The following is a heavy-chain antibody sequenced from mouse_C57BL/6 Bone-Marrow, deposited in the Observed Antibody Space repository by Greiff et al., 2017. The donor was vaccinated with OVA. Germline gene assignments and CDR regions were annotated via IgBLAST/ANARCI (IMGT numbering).Heavy chain of an antibody. Sequence: EVQVVESGGGLVQPKGSLKLSCAASGFTFNTYAMHWVRQAPGKGLEWVARIRSKSSNYATYYADSVKDRFTISRDDSQSMLYLQMNNLKTEDTAMYYCVRDYYGSSYVGFAYWGQGTLVTVSA. D-gene: IGHD1-1*01. CDR2: IRSKSSNYAT. V-gene: IGHV10-3*01. CDR3: VRDYYGSSYVGFAY. CDR1: GFTFNTYA. J-gene: IGHJ3*01.